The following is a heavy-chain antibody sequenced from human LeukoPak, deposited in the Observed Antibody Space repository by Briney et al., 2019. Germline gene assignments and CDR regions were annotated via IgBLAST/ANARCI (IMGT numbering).Heavy chain of an antibody. CDR1: GGSFSGYY. CDR2: INHSGST. Sequence: SETLSLTCAVYGGSFSGYYWSWIRQPPGKGLEWIGEINHSGSTNYNPSLKSRVTISVDTSKNQFSLKLSSVTAADTAVYYCARSSGWYYFDYWGQGSLVTVSS. CDR3: ARSSGWYYFDY. J-gene: IGHJ4*02. V-gene: IGHV4-34*01. D-gene: IGHD6-19*01.